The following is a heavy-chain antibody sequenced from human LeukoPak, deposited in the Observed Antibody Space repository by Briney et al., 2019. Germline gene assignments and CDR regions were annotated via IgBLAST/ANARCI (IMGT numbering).Heavy chain of an antibody. V-gene: IGHV3-21*04. J-gene: IGHJ4*02. CDR3: AKDRLLNCRGDCYIFDY. Sequence: PGGSLRLSCAASGFTFSSYSMNWVRQAPGKGLEWVSSSSSSSSYIYYADSVKGRFTISRDNAKNSLYLQMNSLRTEDTAVYYCAKDRLLNCRGDCYIFDYWGQGTVVTVSS. CDR1: GFTFSSYS. D-gene: IGHD2-21*02. CDR2: SSSSSSYI.